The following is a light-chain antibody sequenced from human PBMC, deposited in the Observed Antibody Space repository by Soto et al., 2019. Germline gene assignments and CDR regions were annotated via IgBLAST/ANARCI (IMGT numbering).Light chain of an antibody. CDR2: GAS. CDR1: QSVSSN. CDR3: QQYNDWPLT. Sequence: EIVLTQSPGTLSLSPGEGATLSCRASQSVSSNLAWYQQKPGQAPRLLIYGASTRATGIPARFSGSGSGTEFTLTISSLQSEDFAVYYCQQYNDWPLTFGQGTKVDIK. J-gene: IGKJ1*01. V-gene: IGKV3-15*01.